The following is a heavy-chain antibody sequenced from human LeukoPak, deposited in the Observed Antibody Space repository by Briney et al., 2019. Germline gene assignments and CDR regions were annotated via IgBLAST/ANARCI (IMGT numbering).Heavy chain of an antibody. J-gene: IGHJ4*02. V-gene: IGHV1-3*01. Sequence: ASVEVSCKASGYTFTNYSMHWVRQAPGQRLEWMGWFNAGNGNTRYSQRFQGRVTLTRDTSASTSYMELSSLTSEDTAVYYCARERVSPHWFDYWGQGTLVTVSS. CDR1: GYTFTNYS. CDR2: FNAGNGNT. D-gene: IGHD1-1*01. CDR3: ARERVSPHWFDY.